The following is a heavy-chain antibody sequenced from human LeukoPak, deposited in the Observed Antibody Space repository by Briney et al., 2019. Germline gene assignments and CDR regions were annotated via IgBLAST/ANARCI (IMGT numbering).Heavy chain of an antibody. CDR1: GLAFTNAW. CDR3: TTDDYSD. Sequence: GGSLSLSCAASGLAFTNAWMSWVRQAPGKGLECVGRIKSKSDGGTTDYAAPVKGRFTISRDDSENMLYLQMNSLKTEDTALYYCTTDDYSDWGQGTLVTVSS. D-gene: IGHD4-11*01. V-gene: IGHV3-15*01. CDR2: IKSKSDGGTT. J-gene: IGHJ4*02.